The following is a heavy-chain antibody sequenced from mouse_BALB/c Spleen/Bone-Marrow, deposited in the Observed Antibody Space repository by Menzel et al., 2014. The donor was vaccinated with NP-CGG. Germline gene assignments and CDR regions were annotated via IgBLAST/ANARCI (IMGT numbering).Heavy chain of an antibody. CDR1: GYTFSSYW. J-gene: IGHJ3*01. CDR3: TRQGFAC. Sequence: LVESGPELMKPGASVKISCKATGYTFSSYWLEWVKQRPGHGLEWIGEILPGSGNTHYNEKFKGKATFTADTSSNTAYMQLSSLTPEDSAVYYCTRQGFACWGQGTLVTVSA. V-gene: IGHV1-9*01. CDR2: ILPGSGNT.